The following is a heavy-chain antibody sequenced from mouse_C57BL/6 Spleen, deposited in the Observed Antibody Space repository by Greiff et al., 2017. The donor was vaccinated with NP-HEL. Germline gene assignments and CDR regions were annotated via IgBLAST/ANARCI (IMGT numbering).Heavy chain of an antibody. D-gene: IGHD2-3*01. V-gene: IGHV1-55*01. J-gene: IGHJ2*01. CDR3: ARSLDGYYGYFDY. CDR1: GYTFPSYW. CDR2: IYPGSGST. Sequence: VQLQQPGAELVKPGASVKMSCKASGYTFPSYWITWVKQRPGQGLEWIGDIYPGSGSTNYNEKFKSKATLTVATSSSTAYMQISSLTSEDSAVYYCARSLDGYYGYFDYWGQGTTLTVSS.